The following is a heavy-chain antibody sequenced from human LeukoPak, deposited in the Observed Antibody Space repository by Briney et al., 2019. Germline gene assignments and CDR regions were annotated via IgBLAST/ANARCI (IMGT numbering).Heavy chain of an antibody. CDR1: GFTFSSYA. D-gene: IGHD2-2*01. CDR3: AKAQEVYVVPGAMDY. CDR2: ISGSSGST. J-gene: IGHJ4*02. V-gene: IGHV3-23*01. Sequence: RGGSLRLSCAASGFTFSSYAMSWVRQAPGKGLEWVSAISGSSGSTYDADSVKGRLSISRGNSKNTLYLQMNSLRAEDTAIYYCAKAQEVYVVPGAMDYWGQGTLVTVSS.